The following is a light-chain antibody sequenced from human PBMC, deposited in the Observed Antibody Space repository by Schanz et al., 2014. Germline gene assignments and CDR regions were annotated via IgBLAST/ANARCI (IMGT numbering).Light chain of an antibody. V-gene: IGLV2-14*01. CDR3: CSYAGSTSVV. CDR2: DVT. CDR1: SSDVGGYNF. Sequence: QSALTQPPSASGSPGQSITISCTGTSSDVGGYNFVSWYQQHPGKAPKLMIYDVTNRPSGVSNRFSGSKSGNTASLTISGLQAEDESNYSCCSYAGSTSVVFGGGTKLTVL. J-gene: IGLJ2*01.